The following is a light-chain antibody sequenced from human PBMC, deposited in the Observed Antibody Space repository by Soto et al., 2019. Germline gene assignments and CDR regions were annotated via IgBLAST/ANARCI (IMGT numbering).Light chain of an antibody. J-gene: IGLJ1*01. CDR1: SGDVGAYNF. V-gene: IGLV2-8*01. CDR3: TSYAGTYSFFYV. CDR2: EVS. Sequence: QSALTQPASVSGSPGQSITISCTGTSGDVGAYNFVSWYQQHPGKAPKLIIYEVSKRPSGVPDRFSGSKSGNTASLTVSGLQAEDEADYYCTSYAGTYSFFYVFGTGTKVTVL.